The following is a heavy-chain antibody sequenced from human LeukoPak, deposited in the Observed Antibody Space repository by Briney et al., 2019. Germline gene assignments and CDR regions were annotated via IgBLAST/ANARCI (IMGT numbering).Heavy chain of an antibody. Sequence: SETLSLTCTVSGGSISSYYWSWIRQPPGKGLEWIGYIYYSGSTNYNPSLKSRVTISVDTSKNQFSLKLSSVTAADTAVYYCASTGYSYGYGAFDIWGQGTMVTVS. J-gene: IGHJ3*02. D-gene: IGHD5-18*01. V-gene: IGHV4-59*01. CDR1: GGSISSYY. CDR3: ASTGYSYGYGAFDI. CDR2: IYYSGST.